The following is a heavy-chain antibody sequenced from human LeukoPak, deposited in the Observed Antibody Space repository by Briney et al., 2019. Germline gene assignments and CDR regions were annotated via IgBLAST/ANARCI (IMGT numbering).Heavy chain of an antibody. V-gene: IGHV1-2*02. D-gene: IGHD5-18*01. Sequence: GASVKVSCKAFGYTFIKYDTHWVRQAPGQGLEWMGWINPNTGGTNYGQKFQGRVTMTRDTSISTVYMELSRLRSDDTAVYSCSRDERLRGTQLWFAYWGQGTLVTVSS. CDR1: GYTFIKYD. CDR3: SRDERLRGTQLWFAY. J-gene: IGHJ4*02. CDR2: INPNTGGT.